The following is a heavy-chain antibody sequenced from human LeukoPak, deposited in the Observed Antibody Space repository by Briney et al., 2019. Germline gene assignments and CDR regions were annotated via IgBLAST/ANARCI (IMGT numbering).Heavy chain of an antibody. CDR1: GFTLSNYW. Sequence: PGGSLRLSCAASGFTLSNYWMTWVRQSPGKGLEWVAIINPDGSGKYYVDSVKGRFTISRDNAKNSLYLQMSSLRAEDTAVYYCAKLVVPAATHFDYWGQGTLVTVSS. D-gene: IGHD2-2*01. CDR2: INPDGSGK. J-gene: IGHJ4*02. CDR3: AKLVVPAATHFDY. V-gene: IGHV3-7*03.